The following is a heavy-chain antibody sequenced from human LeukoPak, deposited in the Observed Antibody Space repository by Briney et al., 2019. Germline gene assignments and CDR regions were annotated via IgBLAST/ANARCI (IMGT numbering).Heavy chain of an antibody. Sequence: ASVKVSCKASGYTFTSYDINWVRQATGQGLEWMGIINPNSGGTNYAQKFEGRVTMTRDTSISTAYMELSRLRSDDTAVYYCVRGTREGYTYGRYYFDSWGQGTQVTVSS. CDR3: VRGTREGYTYGRYYFDS. V-gene: IGHV1-2*02. D-gene: IGHD5-18*01. CDR1: GYTFTSYD. CDR2: INPNSGGT. J-gene: IGHJ4*02.